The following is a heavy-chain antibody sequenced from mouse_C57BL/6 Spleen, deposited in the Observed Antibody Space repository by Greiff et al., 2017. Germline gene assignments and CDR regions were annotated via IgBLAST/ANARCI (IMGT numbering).Heavy chain of an antibody. Sequence: VQLQQSGPELVKPGASVKISCKASGYTFTDYYMNWVKQSHGKSLEWIGDINPNNGGTSYNQKFKGKATLTVDKSSSTAYMELRSLTSEDSAVYYCALYYYGSSYDDWGQGTTLTVSS. CDR1: GYTFTDYY. CDR3: ALYYYGSSYDD. CDR2: INPNNGGT. J-gene: IGHJ2*01. V-gene: IGHV1-26*01. D-gene: IGHD1-1*01.